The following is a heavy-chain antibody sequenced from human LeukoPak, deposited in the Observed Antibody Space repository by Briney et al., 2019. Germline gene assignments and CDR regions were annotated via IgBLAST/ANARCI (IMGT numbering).Heavy chain of an antibody. J-gene: IGHJ4*02. CDR3: ARGWAYYDSSGYPTGDY. V-gene: IGHV1-18*01. CDR2: ISAYNGNT. D-gene: IGHD3-22*01. CDR1: GYTFTSYG. Sequence: GASVKVSCKASGYTFTSYGISWVRQAPGQGLEWMGWISAYNGNTNYAQKLQGRVTMTTDTSTSTAYMELRSLRSDDTAVYYCARGWAYYDSSGYPTGDYWGQGTLVTVSS.